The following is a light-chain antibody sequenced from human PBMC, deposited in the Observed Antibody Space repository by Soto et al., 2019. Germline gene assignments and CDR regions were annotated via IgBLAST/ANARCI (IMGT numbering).Light chain of an antibody. CDR3: MQALQTRT. CDR2: LGS. J-gene: IGKJ1*01. V-gene: IGKV2-28*01. CDR1: QSLLQSNGYNY. Sequence: DIVMTQSPLSLSVTPGEPASISCRSSQSLLQSNGYNYLDWYLQKPGQSPQLLIYLGSNRASGVPDRFSGSGSGTDFTLKISRVEAEDVGVYYCMQALQTRTFGQGTKVDIK.